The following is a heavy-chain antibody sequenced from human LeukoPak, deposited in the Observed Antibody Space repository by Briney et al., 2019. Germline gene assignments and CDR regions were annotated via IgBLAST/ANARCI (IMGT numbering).Heavy chain of an antibody. CDR3: AKSIPLKGLWWTDAFDI. Sequence: PSGGSLRLSCAASGFTFSSYAMSWVRQAPGKGLEWVSAISGSGGSTYYADSVKGRFTISRDNSKNTLYLQMNSLRAEDTAVYYCAKSIPLKGLWWTDAFDIWGQGTMVTVSS. D-gene: IGHD4/OR15-4a*01. CDR2: ISGSGGST. CDR1: GFTFSSYA. V-gene: IGHV3-23*01. J-gene: IGHJ3*02.